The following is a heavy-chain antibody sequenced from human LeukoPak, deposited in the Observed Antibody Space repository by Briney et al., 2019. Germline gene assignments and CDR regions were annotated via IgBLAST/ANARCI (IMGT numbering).Heavy chain of an antibody. V-gene: IGHV1-18*01. Sequence: ASVKVSCKASGYTFTSYGISWVRQAPGQGLEWMGWISAYNGNTNYAQKLQGRVTMTTDTSTSTAYMELRSLGSDDTAVYYCARDYNPSGSYYWSPQRPWFDPWGQGTLVTVSS. CDR1: GYTFTSYG. CDR3: ARDYNPSGSYYWSPQRPWFDP. J-gene: IGHJ5*02. D-gene: IGHD1-26*01. CDR2: ISAYNGNT.